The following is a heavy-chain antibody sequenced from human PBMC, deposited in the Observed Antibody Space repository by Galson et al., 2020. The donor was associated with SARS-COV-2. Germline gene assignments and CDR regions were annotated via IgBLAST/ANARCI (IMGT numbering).Heavy chain of an antibody. D-gene: IGHD3-22*01. J-gene: IGHJ2*01. CDR1: GYSVSTTHY. Sequence: SETLSPTCTVSGYSVSTTHYWGWVRQPPGRGLDWIGSVNPSGTTHYNPSLKSRLTIPVDTSKNQFSLRLDSVTAADTALYYCARQGVNMIVLVTVPGWYFDLWGRGTLVTVSS. V-gene: IGHV4-38-2*02. CDR2: VNPSGTT. CDR3: ARQGVNMIVLVTVPGWYFDL.